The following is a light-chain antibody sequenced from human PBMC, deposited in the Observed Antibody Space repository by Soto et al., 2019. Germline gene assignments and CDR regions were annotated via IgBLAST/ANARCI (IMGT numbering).Light chain of an antibody. CDR3: CSYAGISALMV. Sequence: QSALTQPASVSGSPGQSITISCTGTSSDVGSYNLVSWYQQHPGKAPKLMIYEGSKRPSGVSNRFSGSKSGNTASLRISGLQAEDEANFYCCSYAGISALMVCGGGTKLTVL. V-gene: IGLV2-23*01. CDR2: EGS. J-gene: IGLJ2*01. CDR1: SSDVGSYNL.